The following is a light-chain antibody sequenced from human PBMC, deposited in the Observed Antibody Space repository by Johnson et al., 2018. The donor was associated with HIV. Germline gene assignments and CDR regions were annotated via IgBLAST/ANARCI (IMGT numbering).Light chain of an antibody. J-gene: IGLJ1*01. CDR1: SYNIGNNY. Sequence: QSVLTQPPSVSAAPGQKVTISCSGSSYNIGNNYVSWYQQLPGTAPKLLIYAKNKRPSGVPDRFSASKSGTSATLDITGLQTGDEADYYGAAWDSGLGAHYVCGTGTKVTVL. CDR3: AAWDSGLGAHYV. V-gene: IGLV1-51*01. CDR2: AKN.